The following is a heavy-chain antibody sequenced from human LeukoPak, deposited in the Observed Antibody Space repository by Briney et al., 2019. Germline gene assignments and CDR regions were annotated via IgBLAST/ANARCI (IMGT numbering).Heavy chain of an antibody. V-gene: IGHV5-51*01. Sequence: GESLKISCKGSGYSFPNYWIGWVRQMPGKSLEWMGIIYPGDSNIRFSPSFQGQVTISVDKSISTAYLQWSSLKASDTAMYYCAIPARTDDFDYWGQGTLVTVSS. CDR2: IYPGDSNI. D-gene: IGHD4-17*01. CDR3: AIPARTDDFDY. J-gene: IGHJ4*02. CDR1: GYSFPNYW.